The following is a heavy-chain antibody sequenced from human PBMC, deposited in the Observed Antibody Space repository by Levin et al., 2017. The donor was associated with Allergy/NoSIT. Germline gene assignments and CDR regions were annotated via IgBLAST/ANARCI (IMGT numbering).Heavy chain of an antibody. CDR1: GFTFSGSW. J-gene: IGHJ4*02. V-gene: IGHV3-7*04. CDR3: ASDADFRIGY. Sequence: GESLKISCAASGFTFSGSWMTWVRQAPGKGLEWVANIMQDGSEKYYVDSVKGRFTISRDNAENSLSLQMNSLRAEDTAVYYCASDADFRIGYWGQGTLVTVSS. CDR2: IMQDGSEK. D-gene: IGHD1-14*01.